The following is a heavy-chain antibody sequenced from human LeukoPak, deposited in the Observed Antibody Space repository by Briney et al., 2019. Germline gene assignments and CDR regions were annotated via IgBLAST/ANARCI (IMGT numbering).Heavy chain of an antibody. Sequence: ASVKVSCKVSGYTLTELSMHWVRQAPGKGLEWMGGFDPEDGETIYAQKFQGRVTMTEDTSTDTAYMELSSLRSEDTAVYYCATVPGELLDKTLDYWGQGALVTVSS. J-gene: IGHJ4*02. V-gene: IGHV1-24*01. CDR3: ATVPGELLDKTLDY. CDR2: FDPEDGET. D-gene: IGHD1-26*01. CDR1: GYTLTELS.